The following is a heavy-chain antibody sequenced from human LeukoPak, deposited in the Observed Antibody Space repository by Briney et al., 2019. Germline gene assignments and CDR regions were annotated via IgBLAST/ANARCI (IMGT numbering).Heavy chain of an antibody. CDR2: ITATSSYI. CDR3: AREDSIFGFDY. D-gene: IGHD3-3*01. V-gene: IGHV3-21*01. J-gene: IGHJ4*02. CDR1: GFTFSSYS. Sequence: GGSLRLSCAASGFTFSSYSMNWVRQAPRKGLEWVSSITATSSYIYYADSVKGRFTISRDNAKNSLYLQMNSLRAEDTALYYCAREDSIFGFDYWGQGTLVTVSS.